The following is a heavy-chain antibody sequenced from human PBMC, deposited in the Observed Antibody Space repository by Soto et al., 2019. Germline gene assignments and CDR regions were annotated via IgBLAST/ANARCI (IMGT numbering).Heavy chain of an antibody. CDR2: ISGSGGST. Sequence: GGSLRLSCAASGFTFSSYAMSWVRQAPGKGLEWVSAISGSGGSTYYADSVKGRFTISRDNSKNTLYLQMNSLRAEDTAVYYCAKCRRATYYDFWSGITPQYYYYGMDVCGQGTTVTVSS. J-gene: IGHJ6*02. D-gene: IGHD3-3*01. CDR3: AKCRRATYYDFWSGITPQYYYYGMDV. CDR1: GFTFSSYA. V-gene: IGHV3-23*01.